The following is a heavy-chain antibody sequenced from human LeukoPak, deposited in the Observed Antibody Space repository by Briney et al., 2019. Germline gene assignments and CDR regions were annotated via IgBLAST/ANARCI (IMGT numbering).Heavy chain of an antibody. CDR1: GYSFTTYW. V-gene: IGHV5-51*01. CDR2: IYPGDSDT. D-gene: IGHD3-3*01. J-gene: IGHJ4*02. Sequence: GESLKISCQGSGYSFTTYWIGWVRQMPGKGLEWMGIIYPGDSDTRYSPSFQGQVTISADKSISTAYLQWSSLKASDTAMYYCARGYDFWSGYYDYYFDYWGQGTLVTVSS. CDR3: ARGYDFWSGYYDYYFDY.